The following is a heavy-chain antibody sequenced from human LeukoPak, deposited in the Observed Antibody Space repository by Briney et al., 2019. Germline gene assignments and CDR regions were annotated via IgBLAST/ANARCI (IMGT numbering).Heavy chain of an antibody. Sequence: PQASVKVSCKASGYTFTSYGISWVRQAPGQGLEWMGWISAYNGNTNFAQKLQGRVTMTTNTSTSTAYMELRSLRFDDTAVYYCARGYSNSWYRNWLDPWGQGTLVTVSS. CDR3: ARGYSNSWYRNWLDP. CDR2: ISAYNGNT. V-gene: IGHV1-18*01. CDR1: GYTFTSYG. J-gene: IGHJ5*02. D-gene: IGHD6-13*01.